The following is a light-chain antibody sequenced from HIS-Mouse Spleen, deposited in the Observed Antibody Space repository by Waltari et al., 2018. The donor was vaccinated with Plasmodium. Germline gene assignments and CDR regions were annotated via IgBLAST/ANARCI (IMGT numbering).Light chain of an antibody. J-gene: IGLJ2*01. CDR2: EGS. Sequence: QSALTQPAPVSGSPGQSITISCTGTRRAVGSYNLVSWYQQHPGKAPKLVIYEGSKRPSGVSNRFSGSKSGNTASLTISGLQAEDEADYYCCSYAGSSTFVVFGGGTKLTVL. V-gene: IGLV2-23*03. CDR1: RRAVGSYNL. CDR3: CSYAGSSTFVV.